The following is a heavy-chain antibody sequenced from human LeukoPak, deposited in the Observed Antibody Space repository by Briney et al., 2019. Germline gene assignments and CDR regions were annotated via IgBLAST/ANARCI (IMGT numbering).Heavy chain of an antibody. V-gene: IGHV3-64D*09. J-gene: IGHJ4*02. D-gene: IGHD2-8*02. Sequence: GGSLRLPCSASGFTFSTYAIHWVRQAPGKGLQYVSSIGTSGISTYYADSVTGRFTISRDNSKNSLYLQMSNLRPEDTAVYYCVRGQEVVYTPTFDYWGQGGLVTVSS. CDR3: VRGQEVVYTPTFDY. CDR1: GFTFSTYA. CDR2: IGTSGIST.